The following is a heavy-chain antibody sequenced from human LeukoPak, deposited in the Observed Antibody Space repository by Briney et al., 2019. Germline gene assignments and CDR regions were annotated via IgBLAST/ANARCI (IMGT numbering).Heavy chain of an antibody. CDR1: GYTFTSYY. J-gene: IGHJ5*02. D-gene: IGHD2-21*02. CDR3: ARSPDCGGDCYPSLFDP. CDR2: IIPIFGTA. Sequence: ASVKVSCKASGYTFTSYYMHWVRQAPGQGLEWMGGIIPIFGTANYAQKFQGRVTITADESTSTAYMELSSLRSEDTAVYYCARSPDCGGDCYPSLFDPWGQGTLVTVSS. V-gene: IGHV1-69*13.